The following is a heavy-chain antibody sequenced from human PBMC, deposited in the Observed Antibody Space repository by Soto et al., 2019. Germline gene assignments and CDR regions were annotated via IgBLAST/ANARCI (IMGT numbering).Heavy chain of an antibody. CDR3: ARVTSMVRGVIDHWFEP. CDR2: IIPMYGPA. CDR1: GGTFSSYA. D-gene: IGHD3-10*01. Sequence: QVPLVQSGAEVKKPGSSVTVSCKASGGTFSSYAIHWVRQAPGQGLEWMGGIIPMYGPAKYEQRFQGRVKITADESTTAVYMELTSLTSQDTAVYYCARVTSMVRGVIDHWFEPWGHGTLVTVSS. V-gene: IGHV1-69*01. J-gene: IGHJ5*02.